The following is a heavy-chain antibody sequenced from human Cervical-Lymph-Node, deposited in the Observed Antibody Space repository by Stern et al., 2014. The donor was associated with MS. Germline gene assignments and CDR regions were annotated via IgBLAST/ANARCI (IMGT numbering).Heavy chain of an antibody. CDR2: ISDSGGST. J-gene: IGHJ4*02. Sequence: EVQLVESGGGLVQPGGSLRLSCAASGFTFSTYAMSWVRQAPGKGLEWVSRISDSGGSTNYADSAKGRFTISRDNFKNTLYLKMNSLRADDTAVYYCTKETTHDYWGQGTLVTVSS. V-gene: IGHV3-23*04. D-gene: IGHD4-17*01. CDR1: GFTFSTYA. CDR3: TKETTHDY.